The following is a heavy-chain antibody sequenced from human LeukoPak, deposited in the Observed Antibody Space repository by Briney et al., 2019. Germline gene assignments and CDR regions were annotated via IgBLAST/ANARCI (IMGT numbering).Heavy chain of an antibody. D-gene: IGHD2-15*01. CDR2: IYYSGST. CDR1: GGSISSGGYY. J-gene: IGHJ5*02. V-gene: IGHV4-31*03. CDR3: ARGGILRASYWFDP. Sequence: NPSQTLSLTCTVSGGSISSGGYYWSWIRQHPGKGLEWIGYIYYSGSTYYNPSLKSRVTISVDTSKNQFSLKLSSVTAADTAVYYCARGGILRASYWFDPWGQGTLVTVSS.